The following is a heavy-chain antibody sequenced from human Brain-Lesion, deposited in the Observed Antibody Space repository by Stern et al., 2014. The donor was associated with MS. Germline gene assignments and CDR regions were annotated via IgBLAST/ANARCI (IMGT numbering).Heavy chain of an antibody. CDR2: ISWNSGTI. D-gene: IGHD1-14*01. CDR1: GFTFDDYA. V-gene: IGHV3-9*01. J-gene: IGHJ4*02. Sequence: EVQLLESGGDLVQPGRSLRLSCAAFGFTFDDYAMHWVRQAPGKCLEWVAGISWNSGTIGYADSVKGRFTTSRDNAYSSLYLQMNSLRPEDTALYYCARDITGSSAYFAYWGQGTLVTVSS. CDR3: ARDITGSSAYFAY.